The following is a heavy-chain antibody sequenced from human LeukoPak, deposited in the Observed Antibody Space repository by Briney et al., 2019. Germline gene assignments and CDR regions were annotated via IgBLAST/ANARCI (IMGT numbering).Heavy chain of an antibody. Sequence: SETLSLTCTVSGDSMSGYYWTWIRQPPGKGLEWIGYTYSSGTTNYNPSLESRVSISVDTSKNQFSLKVNSVTAADTALYYCGRAGEWPDRVDYWGQGVLVIVSS. D-gene: IGHD3-10*01. J-gene: IGHJ4*02. V-gene: IGHV4-59*01. CDR3: GRAGEWPDRVDY. CDR1: GDSMSGYY. CDR2: TYSSGTT.